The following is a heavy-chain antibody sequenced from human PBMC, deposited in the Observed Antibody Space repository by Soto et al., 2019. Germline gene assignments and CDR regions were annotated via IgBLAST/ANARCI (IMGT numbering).Heavy chain of an antibody. CDR3: ARDSSETNSYYYYGMDV. CDR1: GGTFSSYA. Sequence: ASVKVSCKASGGTFSSYAISWVRQAPGQGLEWMGGIIPIFGTANYAQKFQGRVTITADESTSTAYMELSSLRSEDTAVYYCARDSSETNSYYYYGMDVWGQGTTVTVSS. V-gene: IGHV1-69*13. CDR2: IIPIFGTA. J-gene: IGHJ6*02. D-gene: IGHD3-3*01.